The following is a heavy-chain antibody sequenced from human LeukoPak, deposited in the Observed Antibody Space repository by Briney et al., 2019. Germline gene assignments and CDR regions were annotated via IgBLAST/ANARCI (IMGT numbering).Heavy chain of an antibody. CDR1: GGSFSGYY. J-gene: IGHJ4*02. CDR3: ARAGHGDGYNYDY. CDR2: INHSGST. V-gene: IGHV4-34*01. D-gene: IGHD5-24*01. Sequence: SETLSLTCAVYGGSFSGYYWSWIRQPPGKGLEWIGEINHSGSTNYNPSLKSRVTISVDTSKNPFSLKLSSVTAADTAVYYCARAGHGDGYNYDYWGQGTLVTVSS.